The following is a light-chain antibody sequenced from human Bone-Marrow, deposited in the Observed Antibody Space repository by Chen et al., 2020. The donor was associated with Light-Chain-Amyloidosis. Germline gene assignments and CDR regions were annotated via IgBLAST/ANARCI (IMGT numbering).Light chain of an antibody. Sequence: DIQMTQSSSTLSASVGDRVTITCRASQNIINTLAWYQQKPGEAPKLLMYMASTLESGVPSRFSGSGSGTAYTLTISCLQPDDCATYSCHQYYRYLTFGGGTKVEIK. CDR1: QNIINT. CDR3: HQYYRYLT. V-gene: IGKV1-5*03. CDR2: MAS. J-gene: IGKJ4*01.